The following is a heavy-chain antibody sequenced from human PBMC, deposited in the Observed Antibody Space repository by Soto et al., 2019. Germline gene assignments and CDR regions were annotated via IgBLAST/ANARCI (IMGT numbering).Heavy chain of an antibody. CDR1: GFTFSSYG. CDR2: ISYDGSYK. D-gene: IGHD5-12*01. CDR3: AKEGSVVATTPDFDY. J-gene: IGHJ4*02. V-gene: IGHV3-30*18. Sequence: QVQLVESGGGVVQPGRSLRLSCAASGFTFSSYGMHWVRQAPGKGLEWVAVISYDGSYKYYADSMKGRVTISRDNSXXTLYVQMNSLRAEDTAVYYCAKEGSVVATTPDFDYWGQGTLVTVSS.